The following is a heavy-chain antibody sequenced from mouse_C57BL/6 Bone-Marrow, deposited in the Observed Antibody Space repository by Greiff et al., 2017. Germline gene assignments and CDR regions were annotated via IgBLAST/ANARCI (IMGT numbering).Heavy chain of an antibody. V-gene: IGHV5-9*01. CDR2: ISGGGGNT. Sequence: EVKLQESGGGLVKPGGSLKLSCAASGFTFSSYTMSWVRQTPEKRLQWVAAISGGGGNTYYPDSVKGRFTISRDNDKNILYLQRSSLRSEDTALYYCSRQVTTVLATKYFDVWGTGTTVTLSS. CDR3: SRQVTTVLATKYFDV. D-gene: IGHD1-1*01. CDR1: GFTFSSYT. J-gene: IGHJ1*03.